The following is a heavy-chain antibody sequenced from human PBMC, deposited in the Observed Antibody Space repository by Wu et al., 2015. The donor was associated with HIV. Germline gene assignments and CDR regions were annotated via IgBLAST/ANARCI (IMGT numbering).Heavy chain of an antibody. CDR1: GGTFSSYA. Sequence: QVQLVQSGADVKKPGSSVKVSCKASGGTFSSYAISWVRQAPGQGLEWMGRIIPIFGTANYAQKFQGRVTITADESTSTAYMELSSLRSEDTAVYYCARDGCSGGSCYSFNWFDPGAREPWSPSPQ. CDR2: IIPIFGTA. CDR3: ARDGCSGGSCYSFNWFDP. J-gene: IGHJ5*02. D-gene: IGHD2-15*01. V-gene: IGHV1-69*13.